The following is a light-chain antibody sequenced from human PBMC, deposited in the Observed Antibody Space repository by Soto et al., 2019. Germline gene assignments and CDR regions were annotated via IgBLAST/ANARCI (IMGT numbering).Light chain of an antibody. CDR3: QQYGSSPVT. CDR1: QDIGSA. V-gene: IGKV3-15*01. CDR2: DAS. Sequence: EVVLTQSPATLSVSPGDRATLSCRASQDIGSAAAWYHQRSGQAPRLLIFDASIRVPTTPARFSGSVSGTEFTLTISSLESEDFAVYYCQQYGSSPVTFGGGTKVEIK. J-gene: IGKJ4*01.